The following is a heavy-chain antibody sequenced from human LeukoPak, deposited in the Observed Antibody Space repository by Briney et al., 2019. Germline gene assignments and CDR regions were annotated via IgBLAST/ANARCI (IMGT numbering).Heavy chain of an antibody. CDR2: TSYDGSNK. Sequence: GGSLRLSCVASGFTFSSYAMHWVRQAPGKGLEWVAVTSYDGSNKYYADSVKGRFTISRDNSKNTLYLQMNSLRAEDTAIYYCAKEYTGTFSPFPSCFDNWGQGTLVTVSS. D-gene: IGHD1-26*01. CDR1: GFTFSSYA. CDR3: AKEYTGTFSPFPSCFDN. J-gene: IGHJ4*02. V-gene: IGHV3-30*04.